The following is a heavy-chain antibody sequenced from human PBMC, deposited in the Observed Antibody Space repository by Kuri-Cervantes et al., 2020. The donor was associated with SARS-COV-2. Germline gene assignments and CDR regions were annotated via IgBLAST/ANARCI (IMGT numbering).Heavy chain of an antibody. CDR1: GLTFINYA. D-gene: IGHD2-2*02. Sequence: GGSLKISCAASGLTFINYAMIWIRQSPGKGLEWVSGITTGGDTPFYAGSVGGRFTISRDNSKDTVYLQMNTLRADDTGMYYCAAYTPRGDYWGQGTLVTVSS. CDR3: AAYTPRGDY. V-gene: IGHV3-23*01. J-gene: IGHJ4*02. CDR2: ITTGGDTP.